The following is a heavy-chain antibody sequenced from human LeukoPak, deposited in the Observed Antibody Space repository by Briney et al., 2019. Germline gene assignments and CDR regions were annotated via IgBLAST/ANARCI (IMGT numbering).Heavy chain of an antibody. CDR3: ARDGGKSGSIDY. D-gene: IGHD5-12*01. V-gene: IGHV4-39*07. Sequence: SETLSLTCTVSGGSINSSTFYWGWIRQPPGKGLEWIGSMYYSGSTYYNPSLKSRVTISLDTSKNQFSLKLSSVTAADTAVYYCARDGGKSGSIDYWGQGTLVTVSS. CDR1: GGSINSSTFY. J-gene: IGHJ4*02. CDR2: MYYSGST.